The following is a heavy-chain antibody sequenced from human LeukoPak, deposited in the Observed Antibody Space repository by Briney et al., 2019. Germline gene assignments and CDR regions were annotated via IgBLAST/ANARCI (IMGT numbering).Heavy chain of an antibody. CDR3: ARSSGSMVRGVIIPTAYYFDY. CDR2: FYPEDGET. CDR1: GYTLTELS. Sequence: ASVKVSCKGFGYTLTELSMHWVRQAPGKGLEWVGGFYPEDGETIYAQKFQGRVTMTRDTSTSTVYMELSSLRSEDTAVYYCARSSGSMVRGVIIPTAYYFDYWGQGTLVTVSS. J-gene: IGHJ4*02. V-gene: IGHV1-24*01. D-gene: IGHD3-10*01.